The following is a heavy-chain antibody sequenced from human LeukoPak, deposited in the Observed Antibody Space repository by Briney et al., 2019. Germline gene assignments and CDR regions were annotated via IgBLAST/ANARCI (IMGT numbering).Heavy chain of an antibody. CDR1: SESFSGYF. CDR3: ARDYSNYAYYYYYYYYMDV. CDR2: IYHSGST. V-gene: IGHV4-34*01. J-gene: IGHJ6*03. Sequence: PSETLSLTCAIYSESFSGYFWSWIRQPPGKGLEWIGEIYHSGSTNYNPSLKSRVTISVDKSKNQFSLKLSSVTAADTAVYYCARDYSNYAYYYYYYYYMDVWGKGTTVTVSS. D-gene: IGHD4-11*01.